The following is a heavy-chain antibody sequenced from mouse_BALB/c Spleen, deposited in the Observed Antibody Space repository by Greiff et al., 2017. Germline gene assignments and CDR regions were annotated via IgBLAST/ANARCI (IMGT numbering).Heavy chain of an antibody. CDR3: ARGIYYGYD. CDR2: INPSNGRT. V-gene: IGHV1S81*02. D-gene: IGHD1-2*01. CDR1: GYTFTSYW. Sequence: VQLHQPGAELVKPGASVKLSCKASGYTFTSYWMHWVKQRPGQGLEWIGEINPSNGRTNYNEKFKSKATLTVDKSSSTAYMQLSSLTSEDSAVYYCARGIYYGYDWGQGTTLTVSS. J-gene: IGHJ2*01.